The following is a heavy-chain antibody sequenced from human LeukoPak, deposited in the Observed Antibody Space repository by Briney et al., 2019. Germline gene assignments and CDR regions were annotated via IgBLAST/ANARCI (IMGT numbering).Heavy chain of an antibody. V-gene: IGHV3-33*01. Sequence: GGSLLLSCAASGFPFSSYGMHWVRQAPGKGLEWVAVIWYDGSNKYYADSVKGRFTISRDNSKNTLYLQMNSLRAEDTAVYYCARAGFWSGYPNYYYYGMDVWGQGTTVTVSS. CDR2: IWYDGSNK. CDR1: GFPFSSYG. J-gene: IGHJ6*02. CDR3: ARAGFWSGYPNYYYYGMDV. D-gene: IGHD3-3*01.